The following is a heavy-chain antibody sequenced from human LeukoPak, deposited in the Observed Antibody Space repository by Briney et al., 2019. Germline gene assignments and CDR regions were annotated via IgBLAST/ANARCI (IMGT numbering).Heavy chain of an antibody. V-gene: IGHV4-59*01. Sequence: PSETLSLTCTVSGGSISPYYWTWVRQPPGKGLEWIGNIYHSGSTDSNPSLKSRVTFSVDTSKNQFSLRLSSVTAADTAMYYCARGQRGLPYWGQGTLVTVSS. J-gene: IGHJ4*02. CDR3: ARGQRGLPY. D-gene: IGHD3/OR15-3a*01. CDR1: GGSISPYY. CDR2: IYHSGST.